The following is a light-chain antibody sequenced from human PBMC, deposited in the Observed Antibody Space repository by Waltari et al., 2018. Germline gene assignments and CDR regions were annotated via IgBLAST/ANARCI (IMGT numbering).Light chain of an antibody. V-gene: IGLV1-40*01. CDR1: SSNIGAGHD. CDR2: GNN. Sequence: QSVLTQPPSVSGAPGQRVTISCTGSSSNIGAGHDVHWYQVFPGTAPKLLIYGNNNRPSGVPDRFSGPKSGTSASLAISGLQAEDEANYYCQSFAIRLRVGVLFGGGTKVSVL. CDR3: QSFAIRLRVGVL. J-gene: IGLJ2*01.